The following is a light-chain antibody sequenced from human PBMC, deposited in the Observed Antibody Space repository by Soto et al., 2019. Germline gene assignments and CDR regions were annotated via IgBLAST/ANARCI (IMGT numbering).Light chain of an antibody. CDR1: KSDVGGYIY. J-gene: IGLJ1*01. Sequence: LTQRASVSGPPGQPRTIPSPENKSDVGGYIYVSWYQQHPGKAPKLMIYDVSNRPSGVSNRFSGSKSGNTASLTISGLQAGDEADYYCSSYTSSSTLYVFGTGTKVTVL. CDR3: SSYTSSSTLYV. CDR2: DVS. V-gene: IGLV2-14*01.